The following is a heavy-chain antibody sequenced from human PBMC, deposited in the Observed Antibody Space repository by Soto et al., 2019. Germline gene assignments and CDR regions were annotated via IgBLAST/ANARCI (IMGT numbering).Heavy chain of an antibody. Sequence: SGGSLRLSCAASGFTFSSYGMHWVRQAPGKGLEWVAVISYDGSNKYYADSVKGRFTISRDNSKNTLYLQMNSLRAEDTAVYYCANYYDSSGYFDYWGQGTLVTVSS. CDR1: GFTFSSYG. CDR3: ANYYDSSGYFDY. J-gene: IGHJ4*02. V-gene: IGHV3-30*18. D-gene: IGHD3-22*01. CDR2: ISYDGSNK.